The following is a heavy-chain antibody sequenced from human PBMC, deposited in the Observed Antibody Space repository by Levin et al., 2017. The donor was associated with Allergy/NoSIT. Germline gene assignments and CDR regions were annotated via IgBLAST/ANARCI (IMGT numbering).Heavy chain of an antibody. CDR2: ISGSGGST. V-gene: IGHV3-23*01. CDR1: GFTFSSYA. J-gene: IGHJ3*02. D-gene: IGHD6-13*01. Sequence: LSLTCAASGFTFSSYAMSWVRQAPGKGLEWVSAISGSGGSTYYADSVKGRFTISRDNSKNTLYLQMNSLRAEDTAVYYCAKDPIAAAGTDAFDIWGQGTMVTVSS. CDR3: AKDPIAAAGTDAFDI.